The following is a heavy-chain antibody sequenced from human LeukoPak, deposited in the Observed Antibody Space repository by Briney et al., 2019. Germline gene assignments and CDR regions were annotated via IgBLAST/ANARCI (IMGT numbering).Heavy chain of an antibody. J-gene: IGHJ4*02. V-gene: IGHV3-23*01. Sequence: PGGSLRLSCAASGFTFSSYAMTWVRQAPGKGLEWVSSISGSGGSTYYADSMKGRFTISRDNAKNTLYLQLNSLRAEDTGVFYCAKGPYHDFWNGPLHWGQGTLVTVSS. D-gene: IGHD3-3*01. CDR3: AKGPYHDFWNGPLH. CDR2: ISGSGGST. CDR1: GFTFSSYA.